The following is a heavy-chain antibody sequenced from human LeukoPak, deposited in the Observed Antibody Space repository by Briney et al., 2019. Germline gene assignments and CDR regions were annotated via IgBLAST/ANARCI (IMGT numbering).Heavy chain of an antibody. V-gene: IGHV4-34*01. CDR1: GGSFSGYY. CDR3: ARHKRLGWFDP. CDR2: INHSGST. Sequence: SETLSLTCAVYGGSFSGYYWSWIRQPPGKGLEWIGEINHSGSTNYNPSLKGRVTISVDTSKNQFSLKLSSVTAADTAVYYCARHKRLGWFDPWGQGTLVTVSS. D-gene: IGHD6-25*01. J-gene: IGHJ5*02.